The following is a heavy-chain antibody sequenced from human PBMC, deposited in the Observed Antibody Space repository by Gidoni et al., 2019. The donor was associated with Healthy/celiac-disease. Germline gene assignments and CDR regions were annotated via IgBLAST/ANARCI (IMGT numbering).Heavy chain of an antibody. V-gene: IGHV3-23*01. Sequence: EVQLLESGGGLVQPGGSLRLACAASGFTFSSYAMSWVRQAPGKGLAWVSAMSGSGGSTYYADSVKGRFTISRDNSKNTLYLQMNSLRAEDTAVYYCAKDSSGWYSDYWGQGTLVTVSS. CDR2: MSGSGGST. J-gene: IGHJ4*02. D-gene: IGHD6-19*01. CDR1: GFTFSSYA. CDR3: AKDSSGWYSDY.